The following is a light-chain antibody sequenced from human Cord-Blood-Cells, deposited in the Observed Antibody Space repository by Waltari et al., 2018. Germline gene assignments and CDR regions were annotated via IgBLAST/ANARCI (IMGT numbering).Light chain of an antibody. CDR3: QQYYSYPRT. Sequence: DPVSITCRASQGISSYLAWYQQEPGKAPKLLIYAASTLQSGVPSRFSGSGSGTDFTLTISCLQSEDFATYYCQQYYSYPRTFGQGTKVEIK. CDR1: QGISSY. V-gene: IGKV1-8*01. CDR2: AAS. J-gene: IGKJ1*01.